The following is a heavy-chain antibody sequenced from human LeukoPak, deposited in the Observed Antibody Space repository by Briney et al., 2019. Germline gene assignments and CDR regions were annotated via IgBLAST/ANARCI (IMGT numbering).Heavy chain of an antibody. Sequence: GGSLRLSCAASGFTFSSYWMSWVRQAPGKGLEWVANINQDGSEKYYVDSVKGRFIISRDNAKNSLHLQMNSLRAEDTAVYYCARDHTAAGIIFDYWGQGTLVTVSS. CDR3: ARDHTAAGIIFDY. V-gene: IGHV3-7*01. CDR2: INQDGSEK. D-gene: IGHD5-18*01. J-gene: IGHJ4*02. CDR1: GFTFSSYW.